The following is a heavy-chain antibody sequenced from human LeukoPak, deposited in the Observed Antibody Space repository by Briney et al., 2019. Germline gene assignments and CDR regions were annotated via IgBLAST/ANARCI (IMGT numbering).Heavy chain of an antibody. CDR1: GYSISSGYY. D-gene: IGHD5-18*01. J-gene: IGHJ4*02. CDR3: ARERGYSYGRTFDY. Sequence: PSETLSLTCAVSGYSISSGYYWGWIRQPPGKGLEWIGSIYHSGSTYYNPSLKSRVTISVDTSKNQFSLKLSSVTAADTAVYYCARERGYSYGRTFDYWGQGTLVTVSS. V-gene: IGHV4-38-2*01. CDR2: IYHSGST.